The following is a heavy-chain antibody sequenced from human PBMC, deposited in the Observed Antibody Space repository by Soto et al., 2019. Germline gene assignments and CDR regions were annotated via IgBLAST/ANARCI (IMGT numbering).Heavy chain of an antibody. CDR2: ISAYNGNT. CDR1: GYTFTSYG. D-gene: IGHD3-3*01. CDR3: GREGYYAFWSGYSSGNYSYYGMDV. Sequence: QVPLVQSGAEVKKPGASVKVSCKASGYTFTSYGISWVRQAPGQGLEWMGWISAYNGNTNYAQKVQGRVTMTTDTSTSRAYMELVSLRSDDTAVYYCGREGYYAFWSGYSSGNYSYYGMDVWGQGTTVTVSS. V-gene: IGHV1-18*01. J-gene: IGHJ6*02.